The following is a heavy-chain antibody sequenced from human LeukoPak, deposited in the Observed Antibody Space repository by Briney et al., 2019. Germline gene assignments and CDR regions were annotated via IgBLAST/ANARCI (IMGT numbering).Heavy chain of an antibody. J-gene: IGHJ4*02. Sequence: PGGSLRLSCAASGFTFSSYWMSWVRQAPGKGLEWVANIKQDGSEKYYVDSVKGRFTISRDNAKNSLYLQMNSLRAEDTAVYYCARSYCSGGSCYYPYYWGQGTLVTVSS. CDR3: ARSYCSGGSCYYPYY. V-gene: IGHV3-7*01. D-gene: IGHD2-15*01. CDR2: IKQDGSEK. CDR1: GFTFSSYW.